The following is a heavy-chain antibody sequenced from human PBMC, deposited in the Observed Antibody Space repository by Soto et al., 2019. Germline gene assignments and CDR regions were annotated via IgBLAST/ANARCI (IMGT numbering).Heavy chain of an antibody. Sequence: EVQLVESGGGLVQPGGSLRLSCVVSGFTFSSYSMNWVRQAPGKGLEWVSYISSSSSTIYYADSVKGRFTISRDNAKNSLYLQMNSRRAEDTAVFYCVRGRAVTTPGPNCDYWSQGTLVTVSS. CDR1: GFTFSSYS. J-gene: IGHJ4*02. CDR2: ISSSSSTI. V-gene: IGHV3-48*01. CDR3: VRGRAVTTPGPNCDY. D-gene: IGHD3-3*01.